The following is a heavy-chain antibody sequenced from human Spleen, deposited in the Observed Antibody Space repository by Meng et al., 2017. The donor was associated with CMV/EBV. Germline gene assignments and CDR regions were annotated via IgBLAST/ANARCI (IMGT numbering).Heavy chain of an antibody. CDR3: ATRVPITGPTSALIGGYFDY. J-gene: IGHJ4*02. V-gene: IGHV3-53*01. Sequence: GESLKISCAASGFTFDRHAMNWVRQAPGEGLEWVSVIYSGGSTYYADSVKGRFTISRDNSKNTLYLQMNSLRAEDTAVYYCATRVPITGPTSALIGGYFDYWGQGTLVTVSS. D-gene: IGHD1-7*01. CDR2: IYSGGST. CDR1: GFTFDRHA.